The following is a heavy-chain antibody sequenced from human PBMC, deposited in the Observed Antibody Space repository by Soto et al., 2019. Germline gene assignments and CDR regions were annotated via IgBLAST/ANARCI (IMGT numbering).Heavy chain of an antibody. V-gene: IGHV6-1*01. J-gene: IGHJ4*02. CDR2: TYYRSKWSN. Sequence: QVQLQQSGPGLVKPSQTLSLTCAISGDSVFTNGVAWNWLRQSPSRGLEWLGRTYYRSKWSNDYAVSVKSRITINLDTSKNQFSLQLNSVTPEDTAVYYCARGRHRGFDYWGQGTLVTVSS. CDR3: ARGRHRGFDY. CDR1: GDSVFTNGVA.